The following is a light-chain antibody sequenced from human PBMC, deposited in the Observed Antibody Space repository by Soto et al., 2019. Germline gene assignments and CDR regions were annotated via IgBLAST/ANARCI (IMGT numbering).Light chain of an antibody. CDR2: DVN. V-gene: IGLV2-14*01. CDR3: SSYTSSITLV. Sequence: QSALTQPASVSGSPGQSITISCTGTSNDVGGYNYVSWYQQHPGKAPKLMIYDVNNRPSGVSNRFSGSKSGNTASLTISGLQAEDEGDYYCSSYTSSITLVFGGGTKLTVL. CDR1: SNDVGGYNY. J-gene: IGLJ2*01.